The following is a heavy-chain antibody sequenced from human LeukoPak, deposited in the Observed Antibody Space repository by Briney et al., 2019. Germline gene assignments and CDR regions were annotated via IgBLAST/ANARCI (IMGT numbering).Heavy chain of an antibody. J-gene: IGHJ5*02. CDR2: IYYSGST. Sequence: NPSETLSLTCTVSGGSISSGGYYWSWIRQHPGKGLEWIGYIYYSGSTYYNPSLKSRVTISVDTSKNQFSLKLSSVTAADTAVYYCARGSITMVRGVMNWFDPWGQGTLVTVSS. CDR1: GGSISSGGYY. CDR3: ARGSITMVRGVMNWFDP. V-gene: IGHV4-31*03. D-gene: IGHD3-10*01.